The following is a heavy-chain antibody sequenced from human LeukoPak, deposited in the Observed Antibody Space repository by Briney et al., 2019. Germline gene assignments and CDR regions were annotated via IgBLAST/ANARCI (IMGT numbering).Heavy chain of an antibody. J-gene: IGHJ4*02. CDR3: ARDEFTMVRGVPDY. CDR2: INHSGST. D-gene: IGHD3-10*01. V-gene: IGHV4-34*01. Sequence: PSETLSLTCAVYGGSFSGYYWSWIRQPPGKGLEWIGEINHSGSTNYNPSLKSRVTISVDTSKNQFSLKLSSVTAADTAVYYCARDEFTMVRGVPDYWGQGTLVTVSS. CDR1: GGSFSGYY.